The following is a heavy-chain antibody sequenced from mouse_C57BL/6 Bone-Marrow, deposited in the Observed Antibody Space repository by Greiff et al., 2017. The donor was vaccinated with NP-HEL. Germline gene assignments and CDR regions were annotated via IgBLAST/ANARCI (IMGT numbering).Heavy chain of an antibody. CDR3: AREGVYYDYWAYFDD. J-gene: IGHJ2*01. D-gene: IGHD2-4*01. CDR2: IDPSDSYT. CDR1: GYTFTSYW. V-gene: IGHV1-50*01. Sequence: QVQLQQSGAELVKPGASVKLSCKASGYTFTSYWMQWVKQRPGQGLEWIGEIDPSDSYTNYNQKFKGKATLTVDTSSSTAYMQLSSLTSEDSAVYYCAREGVYYDYWAYFDDWGQGTTLTVSS.